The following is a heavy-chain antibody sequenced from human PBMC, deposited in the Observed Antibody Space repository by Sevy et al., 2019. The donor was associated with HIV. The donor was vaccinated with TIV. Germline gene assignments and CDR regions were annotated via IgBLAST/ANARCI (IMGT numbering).Heavy chain of an antibody. CDR3: AKVLGGWFYYFDN. J-gene: IGHJ4*02. D-gene: IGHD6-19*01. CDR1: GFTFDDCA. CDR2: ISWNSGSI. Sequence: GGSLRLSCAASGFTFDDCAMHWVRQAPRKGLEWVSGISWNSGSIGYADSVKGRFTISRDNAKNSLYLQMNRLRAEDTALYYCAKVLGGWFYYFDNWGQGTLVTVSS. V-gene: IGHV3-9*01.